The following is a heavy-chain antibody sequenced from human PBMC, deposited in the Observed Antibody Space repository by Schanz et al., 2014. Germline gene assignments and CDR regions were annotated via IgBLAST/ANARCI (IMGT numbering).Heavy chain of an antibody. D-gene: IGHD5-12*01. CDR3: ASPSGYSDYGTYFDF. CDR1: GFTFSSYS. CDR2: ISSSSSYI. J-gene: IGHJ4*02. Sequence: VQLVESGGGVVQFGRSLRLSCVASGFTFSSYSMNWVRQAPGKGLEWVSSISSSSSYIYYADSVKGRFTISRDNAKNSLYLQMNSLRAEDTAVYYCASPSGYSDYGTYFDFWGQGTLVTVSS. V-gene: IGHV3-21*01.